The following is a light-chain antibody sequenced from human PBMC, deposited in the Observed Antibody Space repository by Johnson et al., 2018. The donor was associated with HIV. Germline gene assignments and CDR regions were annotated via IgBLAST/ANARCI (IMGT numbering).Light chain of an antibody. CDR3: GTWDSSLRGGV. CDR1: SSNIGNNY. J-gene: IGLJ1*01. Sequence: QSVLTQPPSVSVAPGQKVTISCSGSSSNIGNNYVSWYQQLPGTAPKLLIYDNNKRPSGIPDRFSGSKSGTSATLGITGLRTGDEADYYCGTWDSSLRGGVFGTGTNVTVL. CDR2: DNN. V-gene: IGLV1-51*01.